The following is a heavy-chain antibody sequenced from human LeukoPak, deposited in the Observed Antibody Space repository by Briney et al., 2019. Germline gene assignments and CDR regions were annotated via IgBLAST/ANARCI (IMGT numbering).Heavy chain of an antibody. CDR3: ARSQYHNWFDP. CDR1: GFTFSTFA. J-gene: IGHJ5*02. Sequence: GGSLRLSCAASGFTFSTFAMIWVRQSPGKGLEWVSGINWDGGSTGYADSVKGRFTISRDNAKSSLYLQMNSLRVEDTAFYYCARSQYHNWFDPWGQGTLVTVSS. V-gene: IGHV3-20*04. D-gene: IGHD2-2*02. CDR2: INWDGGST.